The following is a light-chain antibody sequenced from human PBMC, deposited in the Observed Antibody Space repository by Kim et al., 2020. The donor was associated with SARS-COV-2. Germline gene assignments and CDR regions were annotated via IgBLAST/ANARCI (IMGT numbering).Light chain of an antibody. CDR1: KLGDKY. V-gene: IGLV3-1*01. CDR2: QDS. CDR3: QAWDSSTGVV. Sequence: VSPGQTASITCSGDKLGDKYACWEQKKPGPSPVLVSYQDSKRPSGLPERFSGSTAGNTATLTISGTQAMDEADYYCQAWDSSTGVVFGGGTQRTVL. J-gene: IGLJ2*01.